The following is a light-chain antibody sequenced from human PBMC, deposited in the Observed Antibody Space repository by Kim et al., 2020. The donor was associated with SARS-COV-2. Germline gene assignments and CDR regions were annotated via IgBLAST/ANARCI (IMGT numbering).Light chain of an antibody. CDR1: QSVPSNS. CDR2: GAS. V-gene: IGKV3-20*01. J-gene: IGKJ4*01. CDR3: QQYGSSPR. Sequence: SPGERATLSCRARQSVPSNSLAWYQQKPGQTPRLLSYGASSRAPGIPDRFSGSGSGTDFSLNISRLEPEDCAVYYCQQYGSSPRFGGGTKVDIK.